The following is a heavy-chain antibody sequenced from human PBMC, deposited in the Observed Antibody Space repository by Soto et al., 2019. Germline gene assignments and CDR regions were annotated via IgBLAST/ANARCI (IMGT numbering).Heavy chain of an antibody. CDR3: AKWGGAGSDC. J-gene: IGHJ4*02. D-gene: IGHD1-26*01. CDR1: GFTFSSYY. Sequence: GGSLRLSCAASGFTFSSYYMSWVRQAQGKGLEWVANINEDGSEKYYVDSVKGRFSVSRDNAKSSLYLQMNSLRAEDTAVYYCAKWGGAGSDCWGQGTLVTVSS. V-gene: IGHV3-7*01. CDR2: INEDGSEK.